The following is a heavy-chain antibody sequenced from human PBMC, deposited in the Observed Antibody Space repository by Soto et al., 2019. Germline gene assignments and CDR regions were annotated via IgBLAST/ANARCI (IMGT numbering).Heavy chain of an antibody. CDR2: IYHSEST. CDR1: GGSISSGGYS. Sequence: SETLSLTFAVSGGSISSGGYSWSWIRQPPGKGLEWIGYIYHSESTYYNPSLKSRVTISVDRSKNQFSLKLSSVTAADTAVYYCARGTGSVDYWGQGTLVTVSS. J-gene: IGHJ4*02. D-gene: IGHD3-10*01. V-gene: IGHV4-30-2*01. CDR3: ARGTGSVDY.